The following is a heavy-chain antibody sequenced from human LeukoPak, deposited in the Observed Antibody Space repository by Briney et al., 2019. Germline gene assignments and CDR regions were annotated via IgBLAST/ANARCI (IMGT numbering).Heavy chain of an antibody. J-gene: IGHJ4*02. D-gene: IGHD3-9*01. CDR2: INPSSGTT. V-gene: IGHV1-46*01. CDR3: ARGILTGYSLDFDY. CDR1: GYTFISHY. Sequence: ASVKVSCNASGYTFISHYIHWVRQAPGQGLQWSGVINPSSGTTNYAHNFQGRVTMTRDTSTSAVYMEVSSLRSEDTAVYYCARGILTGYSLDFDYWGQGTLVTVSS.